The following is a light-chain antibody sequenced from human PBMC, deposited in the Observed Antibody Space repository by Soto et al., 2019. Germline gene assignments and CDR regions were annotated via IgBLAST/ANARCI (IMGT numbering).Light chain of an antibody. Sequence: EIVLTQSPATLSLSPGERATLSCRASQSVSNYLAWYQQKPCQAPRLLLYDASNRATGIPARFSGSASGTDFTLTSRSLGPEDFADYYCQHRRTCPLITFGGGTKVEIK. J-gene: IGKJ4*01. CDR1: QSVSNY. V-gene: IGKV3-11*01. CDR2: DAS. CDR3: QHRRTCPLIT.